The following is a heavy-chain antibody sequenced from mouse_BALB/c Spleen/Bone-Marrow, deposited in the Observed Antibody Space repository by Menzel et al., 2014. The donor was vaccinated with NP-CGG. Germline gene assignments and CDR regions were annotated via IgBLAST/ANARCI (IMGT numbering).Heavy chain of an antibody. J-gene: IGHJ3*01. D-gene: IGHD1-1*01. CDR3: AGLGYYGSYAY. CDR2: INPDSSTI. V-gene: IGHV4-1*02. CDR1: GFDFSRYW. Sequence: EVQLQESGGGLVQPGGSLKLSCAASGFDFSRYWMCWVRQAPWKGLEWIGEINPDSSTINYTPSLKDKFIISRDNAKNTLYLQMSKVRSEDTALYYCAGLGYYGSYAYWGQGTLVTVSA.